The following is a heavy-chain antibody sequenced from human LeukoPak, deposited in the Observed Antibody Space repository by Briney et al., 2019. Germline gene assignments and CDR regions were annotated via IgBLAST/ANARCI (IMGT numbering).Heavy chain of an antibody. CDR1: GFTFGSYA. J-gene: IGHJ3*02. CDR2: ISGSGSST. CDR3: AKEKSGDGFGI. Sequence: GGSLRLSCAASGFTFGSYAMNWVRQAPGKGLEWVSAISGSGSSTYYADSVKGRFTISRDNSKNTLFLQMNTLRAEDTAVYYCAKEKSGDGFGIWGQGTMVTVSS. V-gene: IGHV3-23*01.